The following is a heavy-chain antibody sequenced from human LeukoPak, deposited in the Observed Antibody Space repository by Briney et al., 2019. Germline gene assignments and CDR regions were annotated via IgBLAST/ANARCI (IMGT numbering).Heavy chain of an antibody. D-gene: IGHD3-22*01. CDR3: TTFYYDSSGYYSNPDY. J-gene: IGHJ4*02. V-gene: IGHV3-15*01. CDR1: GFTFSNAW. Sequence: GGSLRLSCAASGFTFSNAWMSWVRQAPGKGLGGVGRIKSKTDGGTTDYAAPVKGRFTISRDDSKNTLYLQMNSLKTEDTAVYYCTTFYYDSSGYYSNPDYWGQGTLVTVSS. CDR2: IKSKTDGGTT.